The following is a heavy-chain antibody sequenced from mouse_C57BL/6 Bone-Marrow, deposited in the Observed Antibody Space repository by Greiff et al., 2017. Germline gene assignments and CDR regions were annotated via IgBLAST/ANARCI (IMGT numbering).Heavy chain of an antibody. CDR1: GFTFSSYG. D-gene: IGHD2-3*01. J-gene: IGHJ3*01. Sequence: EVQRVESGGDLVKPGGSLKLSCAASGFTFSSYGMSWVRQTPDKRLEWVATISSGGSYTYYPDSVKGRFTISRDNAKNTLYRQMSSLKSEDTAMYYCARRGYYGFAYWGQGTLVTVSA. V-gene: IGHV5-6*01. CDR2: ISSGGSYT. CDR3: ARRGYYGFAY.